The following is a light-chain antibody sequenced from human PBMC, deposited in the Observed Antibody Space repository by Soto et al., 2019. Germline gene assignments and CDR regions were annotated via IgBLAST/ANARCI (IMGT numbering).Light chain of an antibody. V-gene: IGLV1-51*01. Sequence: QSALTQPPSVSAAPGQKVTISCSGSSSNIGNNYVSWYQQLPGTAPKLLIYDNNKRPSGIPDRFSGSKSGTSATLGITGLQTGDEADYYCGTWDSSLSVVGFGGGTKVTVL. CDR1: SSNIGNNY. CDR2: DNN. J-gene: IGLJ2*01. CDR3: GTWDSSLSVVG.